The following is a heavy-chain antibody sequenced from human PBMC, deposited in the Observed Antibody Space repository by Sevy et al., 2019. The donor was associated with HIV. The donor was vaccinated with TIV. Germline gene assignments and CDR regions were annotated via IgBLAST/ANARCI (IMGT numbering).Heavy chain of an antibody. Sequence: ASVKVSCKASGGTYSSYAISWVRQAPRQGLEWIGGIIPIFGTANYAQKFQGRVTITADESTSTAYMELSSLRSEDPAVYYCARSFLSDIAVAGDYYYYGMDVWGQGTTVTVSS. CDR2: IIPIFGTA. V-gene: IGHV1-69*13. J-gene: IGHJ6*02. CDR3: ARSFLSDIAVAGDYYYYGMDV. D-gene: IGHD6-19*01. CDR1: GGTYSSYA.